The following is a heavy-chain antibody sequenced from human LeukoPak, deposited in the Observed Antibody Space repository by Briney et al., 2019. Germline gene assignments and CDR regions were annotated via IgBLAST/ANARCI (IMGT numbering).Heavy chain of an antibody. D-gene: IGHD7-27*01. J-gene: IGHJ4*02. Sequence: GGSLRLSCAASGFTFRNHGMNWVRQAPGKGLEWVSGISPSGGGTYYADSVKGRFTISRDDSKNALSLQMNSLRVEDTALYYCAQDIAWGAFEHWGQGTLVTVSS. CDR1: GFTFRNHG. V-gene: IGHV3-23*01. CDR3: AQDIAWGAFEH. CDR2: ISPSGGGT.